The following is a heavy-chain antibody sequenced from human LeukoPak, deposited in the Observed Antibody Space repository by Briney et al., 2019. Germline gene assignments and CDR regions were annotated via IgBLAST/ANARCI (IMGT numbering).Heavy chain of an antibody. J-gene: IGHJ4*02. D-gene: IGHD4-11*01. Sequence: ASVKVSCKTSGYTFTDYYIQWVRQAPGQRLEWIGWINPNSGETNSAQKCQGRVTMTGDTSISTGYMELRRVTSDDTAVYYCARDRDYSNTERGFDYWGQGTLVTVSS. V-gene: IGHV1-2*02. CDR3: ARDRDYSNTERGFDY. CDR2: INPNSGET. CDR1: GYTFTDYY.